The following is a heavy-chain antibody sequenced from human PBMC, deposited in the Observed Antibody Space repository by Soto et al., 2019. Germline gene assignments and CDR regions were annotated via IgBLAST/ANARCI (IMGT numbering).Heavy chain of an antibody. CDR3: ARTDIVVVPAATTHDYYYYYGMDV. J-gene: IGHJ6*02. Sequence: GASVKVSCKASGGTFSSYAISWVRQAPGQGLEWMGGIIPIFGTSNYAQKFQGRVTITADESTSTAYMELSSLRSEDTAVYYCARTDIVVVPAATTHDYYYYYGMDVWGQGTTVTSP. V-gene: IGHV1-69*13. CDR1: GGTFSSYA. CDR2: IIPIFGTS. D-gene: IGHD2-2*01.